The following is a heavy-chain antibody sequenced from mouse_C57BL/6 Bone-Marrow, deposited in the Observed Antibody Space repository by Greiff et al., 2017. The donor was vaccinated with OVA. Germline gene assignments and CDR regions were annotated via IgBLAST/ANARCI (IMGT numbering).Heavy chain of an antibody. CDR3: ARDDYDGWYFYV. CDR1: GFTFSSYA. D-gene: IGHD2-4*01. J-gene: IGHJ1*03. V-gene: IGHV5-4*01. CDR2: ISDGGSYT. Sequence: EVQLVESGGGLVKPGGSLKLSCAASGFTFSSYAMSWVRQTPEKRLEWVATISDGGSYTYYPDNVKGRFTISRDNAKNNLYLQMSHLKSEETAMYYCARDDYDGWYFYVWGTGTTVTVSS.